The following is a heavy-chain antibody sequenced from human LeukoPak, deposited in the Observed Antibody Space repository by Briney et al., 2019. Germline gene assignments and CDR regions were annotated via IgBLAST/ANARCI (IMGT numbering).Heavy chain of an antibody. Sequence: ASVKVSCKASGYTFTSYGISWVRQAPGQGLEWMGWISTYNGNTNYAQKLQGRVTMTTDTFTTTAYMELRSLRSDDTAVYYCARLRGYDASKYYFDYWGQGTLVTVSS. J-gene: IGHJ4*02. CDR3: ARLRGYDASKYYFDY. CDR2: ISTYNGNT. D-gene: IGHD3-3*01. V-gene: IGHV1-18*01. CDR1: GYTFTSYG.